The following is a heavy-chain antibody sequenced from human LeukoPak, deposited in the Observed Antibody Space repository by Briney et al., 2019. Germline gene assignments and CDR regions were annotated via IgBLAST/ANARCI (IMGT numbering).Heavy chain of an antibody. J-gene: IGHJ3*02. D-gene: IGHD3-22*01. Sequence: SETLSLTCAVSGYSISIGYYWGWIRQPPGKGLEWIGSIYHSGSTYYNPSLKSRVTISVDTSKNQFSLKLTSVTSADTAVYYCAGVDYYDSSGYYFDAFDIWGQGTMVTVSS. CDR1: GYSISIGYY. CDR3: AGVDYYDSSGYYFDAFDI. CDR2: IYHSGST. V-gene: IGHV4-38-2*01.